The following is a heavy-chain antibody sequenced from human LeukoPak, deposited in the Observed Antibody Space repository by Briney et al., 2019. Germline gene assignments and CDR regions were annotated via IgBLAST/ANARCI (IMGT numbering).Heavy chain of an antibody. CDR2: IYTSGST. J-gene: IGHJ4*02. CDR1: GGSISSGSYY. CDR3: ARGVITFGGVIVSYYFDY. Sequence: PSETLSLTCTVSGGSISSGSYYWSWIRQPAGKGLEWIGRIYTSGSTNYNPSLKSRVTISVDTSKNQFSLKLSSVTAADTAVYYCARGVITFGGVIVSYYFDYWGQGTLVTVSS. D-gene: IGHD3-16*02. V-gene: IGHV4-61*02.